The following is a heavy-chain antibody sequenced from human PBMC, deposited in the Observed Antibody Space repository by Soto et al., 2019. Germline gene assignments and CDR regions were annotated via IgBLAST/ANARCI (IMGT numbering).Heavy chain of an antibody. CDR3: ASRSQPTTYFDY. Sequence: ASVKVSCKXSGYTFTSYYMHWVRQAPGQGLEWMGIINPSGGSTSYAQKFQGRVTMTRDTSTSTVYMELSSLRSEDTAVYYCASRSQPTTYFDYWGQGTLVTVSS. V-gene: IGHV1-46*01. CDR2: INPSGGST. CDR1: GYTFTSYY. J-gene: IGHJ4*02.